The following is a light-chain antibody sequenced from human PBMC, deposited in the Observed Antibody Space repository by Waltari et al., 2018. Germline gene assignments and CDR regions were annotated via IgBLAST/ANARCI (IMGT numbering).Light chain of an antibody. J-gene: IGKJ5*01. CDR1: HSISSW. CDR3: QQYNSYSIT. V-gene: IGKV1-5*01. Sequence: DIQMTQSPSTLSASVGDRVTITCRASHSISSWLDWYQQKPGKAPKLLIYDASSLESGVPSRFSGSGSGTEFTLTISSLQPDDFATYYCQQYNSYSITFGQGTRLEIK. CDR2: DAS.